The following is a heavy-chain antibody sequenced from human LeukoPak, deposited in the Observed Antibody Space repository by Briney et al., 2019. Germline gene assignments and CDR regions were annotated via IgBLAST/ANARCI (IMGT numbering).Heavy chain of an antibody. Sequence: GGSLRLSCAASGFTFDDYAMHWVRQAPGKGLEWVFLISGDGGSTYYADSVKGRFTISRDNSKNPLYLQMNSLRTEDTALYYCAKVYYDSSGYYSYYFDYWGQGTLVTVSS. V-gene: IGHV3-43*02. D-gene: IGHD3-22*01. CDR1: GFTFDDYA. CDR2: ISGDGGST. J-gene: IGHJ4*02. CDR3: AKVYYDSSGYYSYYFDY.